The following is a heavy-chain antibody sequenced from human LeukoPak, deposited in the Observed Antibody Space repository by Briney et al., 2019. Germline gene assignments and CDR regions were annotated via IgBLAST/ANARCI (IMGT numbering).Heavy chain of an antibody. D-gene: IGHD6-19*01. V-gene: IGHV4-31*03. J-gene: IGHJ4*02. CDR2: IYYSGST. Sequence: PSQTLSLTCTVSGCSISSGGYYWSWIRQQPGKSLEWIGYIYYSGSTYYNPSLKSRVTISVDTSKNQFSLKLSSVTAADTAVYYCARVPRYSSGWYRPPFDYWGQGTLVTVSS. CDR3: ARVPRYSSGWYRPPFDY. CDR1: GCSISSGGYY.